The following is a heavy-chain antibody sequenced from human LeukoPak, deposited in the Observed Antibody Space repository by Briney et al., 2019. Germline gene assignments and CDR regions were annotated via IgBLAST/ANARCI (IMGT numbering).Heavy chain of an antibody. CDR2: ISAYNGNT. CDR3: ARAGDIVVPAAIVVTGTTDAFDI. Sequence: GASVKVSCKASGYTFTSYGISWVRQAPGQGLEWMGWISAYNGNTNYAQKLQGRVTMTTDTSTSTAYMELRSLRSDDTAVYYCARAGDIVVPAAIVVTGTTDAFDIWGQGTMVTVSS. J-gene: IGHJ3*02. CDR1: GYTFTSYG. V-gene: IGHV1-18*01. D-gene: IGHD2-2*02.